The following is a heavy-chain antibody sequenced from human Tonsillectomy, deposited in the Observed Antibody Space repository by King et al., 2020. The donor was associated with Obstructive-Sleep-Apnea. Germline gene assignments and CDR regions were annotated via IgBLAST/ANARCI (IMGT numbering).Heavy chain of an antibody. D-gene: IGHD2-21*02. CDR3: ARMAYCGGDCYFRAFDI. CDR1: GFSFSNFG. V-gene: IGHV3-23*04. CDR2: IIVNGGRT. J-gene: IGHJ3*02. Sequence: VQLVESGGGLVQGSLRLSCAASGFSFSNFGMSCVRQAPGKRLEWVSTIIVNGGRTYYADSVKGRFTISRDNSKNTVYLQMNSLRAEDTAVYYCARMAYCGGDCYFRAFDIWGQGTMVTFSS.